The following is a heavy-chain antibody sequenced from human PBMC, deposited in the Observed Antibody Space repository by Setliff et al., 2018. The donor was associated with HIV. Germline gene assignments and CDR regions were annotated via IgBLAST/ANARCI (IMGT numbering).Heavy chain of an antibody. CDR3: AKDGDYRSGDYDAFDI. CDR2: IEFDGKNE. Sequence: GGSLRLSCAASGFTFRLYGMHWVRRAPGKGLEWVASIEFDGKNEYYAESVKGRFTISRDNFRNTVDLQMNNLRPEDTAVYYCAKDGDYRSGDYDAFDIWGQGTMVTVSS. V-gene: IGHV3-30*02. CDR1: GFTFRLYG. D-gene: IGHD6-25*01. J-gene: IGHJ3*02.